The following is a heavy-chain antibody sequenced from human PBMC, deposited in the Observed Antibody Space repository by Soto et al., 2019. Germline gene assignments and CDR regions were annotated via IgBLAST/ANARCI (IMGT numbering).Heavy chain of an antibody. CDR2: INAANGDT. V-gene: IGHV1-3*01. J-gene: IGHJ5*02. CDR3: VRRHVSATGIDWFDP. D-gene: IGHD6-13*01. Sequence: ASVKVSCKASGYAFTSYCIHWVLQAPGQRLEWMGWINAANGDTKYSPKFQGRVTITRDTSASTAYMELSSLRSEDTAVYYCVRRHVSATGIDWFDPWGQGTLVTVSS. CDR1: GYAFTSYC.